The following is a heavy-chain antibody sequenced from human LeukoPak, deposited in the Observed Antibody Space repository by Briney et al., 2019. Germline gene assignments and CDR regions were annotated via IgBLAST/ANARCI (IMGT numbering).Heavy chain of an antibody. CDR3: ARDRVYGDNDFDY. Sequence: ASVKVSCKASGYTLTGYYIHWVRQAPGQGLEWMGRINPNSGDTHSAQKFQGRVTMTRDTSISTAYMELSRLRSDDTALYYCARDRVYGDNDFDYWGQGTLVTVSS. V-gene: IGHV1-2*06. D-gene: IGHD4/OR15-4a*01. CDR1: GYTLTGYY. J-gene: IGHJ4*02. CDR2: INPNSGDT.